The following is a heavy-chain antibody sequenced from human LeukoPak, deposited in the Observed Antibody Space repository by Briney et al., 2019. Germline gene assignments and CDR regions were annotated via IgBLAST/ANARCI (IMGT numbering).Heavy chain of an antibody. J-gene: IGHJ4*02. Sequence: ASVKVSCKVSGYTLTELSMHWVRQAPGEGLEWMGGFDPEDGETIYAQKFQGRVTMTEDTSTDTAYMELSSLGSEDTAVYYCAAVVGATMYYFDYWGQGTLVTVSS. V-gene: IGHV1-24*01. CDR1: GYTLTELS. CDR2: FDPEDGET. D-gene: IGHD1-26*01. CDR3: AAVVGATMYYFDY.